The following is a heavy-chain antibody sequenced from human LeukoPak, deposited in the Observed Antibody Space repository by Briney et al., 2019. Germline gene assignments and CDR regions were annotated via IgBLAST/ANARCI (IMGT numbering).Heavy chain of an antibody. CDR3: ARGWGYFDY. CDR2: RYNSRSP. D-gene: IGHD3-16*01. CDR1: GASISSYY. V-gene: IGHV4-59*01. J-gene: IGHJ4*02. Sequence: SETLSLTCTVSGASISSYYWTWIRQPPGKGQEWIGHRYNSRSPNYNPSLKSRVTISLDTSKNKFSLKLSSVTAADTAVYHCARGWGYFDYWGQGTLVTVCS.